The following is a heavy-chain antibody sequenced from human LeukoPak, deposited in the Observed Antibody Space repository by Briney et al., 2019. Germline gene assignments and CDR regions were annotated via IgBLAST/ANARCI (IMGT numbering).Heavy chain of an antibody. J-gene: IGHJ4*02. CDR2: INPNSGGT. V-gene: IGHV1-2*02. D-gene: IGHD3-22*01. CDR3: ARGVVYYRFDY. CDR1: GDPFTDYY. Sequence: ASVKDSCKSSGDPFTDYYVHWVRQAPGQGLEGMGWINPNSGGTNYAQKFQGRVTMTRATSISTAYMELSGLRSDDTGVYYCARGVVYYRFDYWGQGTLVTVSS.